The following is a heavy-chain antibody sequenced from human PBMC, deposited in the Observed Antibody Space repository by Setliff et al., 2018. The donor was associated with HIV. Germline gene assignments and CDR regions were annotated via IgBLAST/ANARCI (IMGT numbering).Heavy chain of an antibody. CDR3: ARGTWMQARWWFDS. V-gene: IGHV1-18*01. CDR1: GYRFSTFG. J-gene: IGHJ5*01. CDR2: ISGYNADT. Sequence: GASVKVSCKASGYRFSTFGISWVRQAPGQGLEWMGWISGYNADTDYAQKFQGRVKFSADESTGTACMDLTRLRVDDTAIYYCARGTWMQARWWFDSWGQGTQVTVSS. D-gene: IGHD5-18*01.